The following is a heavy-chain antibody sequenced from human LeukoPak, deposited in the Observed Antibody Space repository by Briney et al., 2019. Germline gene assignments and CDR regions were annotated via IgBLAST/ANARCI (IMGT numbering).Heavy chain of an antibody. CDR2: ISGSGGST. Sequence: GGSLRLSCAASGFTFSSYAMSWVRQAPGKGLEWVSAISGSGGSTYYADSVKGRFTISRDNAKNSLYLQMNSLRAEDTAVYYCARTYYYDSSGYPDYWGQGTLVTVSS. V-gene: IGHV3-23*01. CDR1: GFTFSSYA. D-gene: IGHD3-22*01. J-gene: IGHJ4*02. CDR3: ARTYYYDSSGYPDY.